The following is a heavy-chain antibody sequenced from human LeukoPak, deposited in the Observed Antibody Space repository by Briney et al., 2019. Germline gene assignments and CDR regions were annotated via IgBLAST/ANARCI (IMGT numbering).Heavy chain of an antibody. CDR3: ARDFSSSSTVYYYYYMDV. Sequence: SETLSLTCAVYGGSLSGFYWSWIRQSPGKGLEWIGEINQSGSTNYNPSLKSRVTISVDTSKNQFSLKLSSVTAADTAIYYCARDFSSSSTVYYYYYMDVWGKGTTVTVSS. J-gene: IGHJ6*03. CDR2: INQSGST. D-gene: IGHD6-6*01. V-gene: IGHV4-34*01. CDR1: GGSLSGFY.